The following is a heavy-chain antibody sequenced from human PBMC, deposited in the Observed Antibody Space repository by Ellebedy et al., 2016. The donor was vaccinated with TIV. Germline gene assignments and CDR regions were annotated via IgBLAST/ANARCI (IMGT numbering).Heavy chain of an antibody. CDR2: IKEDGSEE. Sequence: GESLKISCAASGFTFSLNWMYWVRQAPGKGLEWVANIKEDGSEEYYVDSVKGRFTISRDNTKNSLYLQMNSLRAEDTAVYYCARVTTLATGTGYYFDYWGQGTLVTVSS. CDR3: ARVTTLATGTGYYFDY. CDR1: GFTFSLNW. V-gene: IGHV3-7*01. D-gene: IGHD4-17*01. J-gene: IGHJ4*02.